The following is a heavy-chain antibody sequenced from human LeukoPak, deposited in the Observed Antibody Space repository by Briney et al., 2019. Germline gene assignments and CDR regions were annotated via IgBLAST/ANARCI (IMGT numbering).Heavy chain of an antibody. CDR1: GYTFTSYG. D-gene: IGHD2-2*01. J-gene: IGHJ4*02. V-gene: IGHV1-18*01. CDR3: ARVGPLGYCSSTSCYALRSFGY. Sequence: ASVKVSCKASGYTFTSYGISWVRQAPGQGLEWMGWIIAYNGNTNYAQKLQGRVTMTTDTSTSTAYMELRSLRSDDTAVYYCARVGPLGYCSSTSCYALRSFGYWGQGTLVTVSS. CDR2: IIAYNGNT.